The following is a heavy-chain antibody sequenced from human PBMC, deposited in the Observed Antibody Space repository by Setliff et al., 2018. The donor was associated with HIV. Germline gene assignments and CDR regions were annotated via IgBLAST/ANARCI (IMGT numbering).Heavy chain of an antibody. CDR3: ARAGNFGDWDGFDV. D-gene: IGHD3-10*01. Sequence: SETLSLTCTVSGGSISSYHWSWIRQPPGRGLEWIAEINHSGGTNHNPSLKSRITISVDTSKKQVSLKLTSVTAADTAIYYCARAGNFGDWDGFDVWGQGTMVTVSS. J-gene: IGHJ3*01. CDR2: INHSGGT. CDR1: GGSISSYH. V-gene: IGHV4-34*01.